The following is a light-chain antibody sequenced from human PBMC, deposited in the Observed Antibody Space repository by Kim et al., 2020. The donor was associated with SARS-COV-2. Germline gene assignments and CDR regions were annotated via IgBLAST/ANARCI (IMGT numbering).Light chain of an antibody. Sequence: GQSGTIYCSDTSMDFAITTCVSWSQQYPGKAPQLIIYDVRKRPSGVSVRFSGSTSGSTASLTISGLRAEGEADYYSASYTRTYTWVFGGGTQLTVL. J-gene: IGLJ3*02. CDR2: DVR. CDR3: ASYTRTYTWV. CDR1: SMDFAITTC. V-gene: IGLV2-14*04.